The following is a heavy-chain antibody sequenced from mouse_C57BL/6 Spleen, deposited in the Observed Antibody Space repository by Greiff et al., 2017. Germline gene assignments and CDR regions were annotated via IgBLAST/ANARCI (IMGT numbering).Heavy chain of an antibody. CDR1: GYTFTGYW. CDR2: ILPGSGST. CDR3: ARRRGYDYDGFAY. D-gene: IGHD2-4*01. J-gene: IGHJ3*01. V-gene: IGHV1-9*01. Sequence: VKLSCKATGYTFTGYWIEWVKQRPGHGLEWIGEILPGSGSTNYNEKFKGKATFTADTSSNTAYMQRSSLTTEDSAIYYCARRRGYDYDGFAYWGQGTLVTVSA.